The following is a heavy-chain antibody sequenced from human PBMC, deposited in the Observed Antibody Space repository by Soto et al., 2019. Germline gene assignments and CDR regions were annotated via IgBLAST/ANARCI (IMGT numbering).Heavy chain of an antibody. Sequence: VQLVQSGAEVKKPGSSVKVSCKASGGTLSSYAISWVRQAPGQVLEWMGGTIPIFGTANYAQKFQGRVTITADESTSTAYMELSSLRSEDTAVYYCARANELYLRSWFDPWGQGTLVTVSS. D-gene: IGHD5-12*01. V-gene: IGHV1-69*12. CDR2: TIPIFGTA. J-gene: IGHJ5*02. CDR3: ARANELYLRSWFDP. CDR1: GGTLSSYA.